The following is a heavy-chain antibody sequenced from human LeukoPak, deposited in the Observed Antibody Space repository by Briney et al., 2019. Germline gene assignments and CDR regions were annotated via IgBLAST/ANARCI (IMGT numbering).Heavy chain of an antibody. D-gene: IGHD3-10*01. Sequence: PGGSLRLSCAASGFTFSSYAMSWVRQAPGKGLEWVSAISGSGGSTYYADSVKGRFTISRGNSKNTLYLQMNSLRAEDTAVYYCAKAPVRGVTTRGYYFDYWGQGTLVTVSS. CDR3: AKAPVRGVTTRGYYFDY. CDR2: ISGSGGST. V-gene: IGHV3-23*01. CDR1: GFTFSSYA. J-gene: IGHJ4*02.